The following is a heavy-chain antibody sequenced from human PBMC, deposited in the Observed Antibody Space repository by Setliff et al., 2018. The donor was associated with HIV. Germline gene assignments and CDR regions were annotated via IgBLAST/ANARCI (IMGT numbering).Heavy chain of an antibody. CDR1: GYTFTSYG. CDR2: ISAYNGYT. CDR3: ATDNREGVGTPYYFDY. J-gene: IGHJ4*02. Sequence: ASVKVSCKASGYTFTSYGINWVRQAPGQGLEWMGWISAYNGYTNYAQMLQGRVTMTTDTSTSTAYMELTSLRSDDTAMYYCATDNREGVGTPYYFDYWGQGTQVTSPQ. V-gene: IGHV1-18*01. D-gene: IGHD1-26*01.